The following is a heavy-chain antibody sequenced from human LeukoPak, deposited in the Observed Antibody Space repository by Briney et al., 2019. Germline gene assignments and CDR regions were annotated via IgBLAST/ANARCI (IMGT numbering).Heavy chain of an antibody. CDR2: INPNSGGT. J-gene: IGHJ4*02. CDR1: GYTFTGYY. D-gene: IGHD6-19*01. V-gene: IGHV1-2*02. CDR3: ARGAVGIAVAGTCDY. Sequence: ASVKVSCKASGYTFTGYYMHWVRQAPGQGLEWMGWINPNSGGTNYAQKFQGRVTMTRDTSISTAYMELSRLRSDDTAVYYCARGAVGIAVAGTCDYWGQGTLVTVSS.